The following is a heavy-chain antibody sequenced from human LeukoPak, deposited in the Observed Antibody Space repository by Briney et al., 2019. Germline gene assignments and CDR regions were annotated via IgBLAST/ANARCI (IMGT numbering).Heavy chain of an antibody. Sequence: SVKVSCKASGYTFTSYGISWVRQAPGQGLEWMGGIIPIFGTANYAQKFQGRVTITTDESTSTAYMELSSLRSEDTAVYYCARASGSYYYYYMDVWGKGTTVTVSS. D-gene: IGHD1-26*01. V-gene: IGHV1-69*05. CDR1: GYTFTSYG. J-gene: IGHJ6*03. CDR3: ARASGSYYYYYMDV. CDR2: IIPIFGTA.